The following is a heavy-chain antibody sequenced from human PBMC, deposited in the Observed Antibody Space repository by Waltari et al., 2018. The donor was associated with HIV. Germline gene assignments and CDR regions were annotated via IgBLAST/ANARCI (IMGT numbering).Heavy chain of an antibody. V-gene: IGHV3-7*01. CDR1: GFTFSFYW. CDR3: ATTHGSGDYDNDFDY. J-gene: IGHJ4*02. Sequence: EVKLEESGGGWVQPGGSLTLTCEASGFTFSFYWLSWVRQGPGKGLEWVAKINQAGTERHYVDSVRCRFTISRDNGKTSLFLQMNSLSVEDTAVYYCATTHGSGDYDNDFDYWGQGTLV. D-gene: IGHD3-10*01. CDR2: INQAGTER.